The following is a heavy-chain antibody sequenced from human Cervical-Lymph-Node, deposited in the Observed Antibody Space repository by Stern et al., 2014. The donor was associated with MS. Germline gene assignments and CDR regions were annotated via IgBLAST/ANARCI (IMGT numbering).Heavy chain of an antibody. CDR1: GYTFTGYY. Sequence: VQLVESGAEVKKPGASVKVSCKASGYTFTGYYMHWVRQAPGQGLEWMGWINPNSGGTNYAQKFKGWVTMTRDTSISTAYMELSRLRSDDTAVYYCARDLLISGWYVPAAYWGQGTLVTVSS. V-gene: IGHV1-2*04. J-gene: IGHJ4*02. D-gene: IGHD6-19*01. CDR2: INPNSGGT. CDR3: ARDLLISGWYVPAAY.